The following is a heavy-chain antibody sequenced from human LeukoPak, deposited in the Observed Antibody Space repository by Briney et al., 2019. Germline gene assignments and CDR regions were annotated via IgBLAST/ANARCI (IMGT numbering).Heavy chain of an antibody. V-gene: IGHV3-74*01. Sequence: GGSLRLSCAASGFTLSDYWMRWVRQAPGKGLVWVSRIKSDGSSTSYADSVKGRFTITRDSAKNTLYLQMNSLRAEDTAVYYCARGTGNYYGYWGQGTLVTVSS. CDR2: IKSDGSST. J-gene: IGHJ4*02. D-gene: IGHD3/OR15-3a*01. CDR1: GFTLSDYW. CDR3: ARGTGNYYGY.